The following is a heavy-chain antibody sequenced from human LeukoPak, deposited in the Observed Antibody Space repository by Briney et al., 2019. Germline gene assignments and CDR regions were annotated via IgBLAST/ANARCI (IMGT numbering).Heavy chain of an antibody. CDR1: GFTFSSYA. D-gene: IGHD1-26*01. CDR2: ISGSGGST. Sequence: PGGSRRLSCAVSGFTFSSYAMSWVRQAPGKGLEWVSGISGSGGSTYYADSVKGRFTISSDDSKNTVNLQMNSLRAEDTAVYYCAKEYYSGSFFDYWGQGTLVTVSS. V-gene: IGHV3-23*01. CDR3: AKEYYSGSFFDY. J-gene: IGHJ4*02.